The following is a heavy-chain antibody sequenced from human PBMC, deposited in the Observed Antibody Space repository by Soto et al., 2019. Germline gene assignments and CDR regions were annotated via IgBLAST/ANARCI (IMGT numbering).Heavy chain of an antibody. CDR3: ARGTLRGSGWYEGMDV. D-gene: IGHD6-19*01. CDR1: GGSVSSGSYY. Sequence: LSLTCTVSGGSVSSGSYYWSWIRQPPGKGLEWIGYIYYSGSTNYNPSLKSRVTISVDTSKNQFSLKLSSVTAADTAVYYCARGTLRGSGWYEGMDVWGQGTTVTVSS. V-gene: IGHV4-61*01. J-gene: IGHJ6*02. CDR2: IYYSGST.